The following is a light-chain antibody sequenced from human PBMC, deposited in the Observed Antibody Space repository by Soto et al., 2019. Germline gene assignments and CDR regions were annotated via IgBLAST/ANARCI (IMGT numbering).Light chain of an antibody. CDR3: QQYGGSPYT. V-gene: IGKV3-20*01. CDR2: GAS. J-gene: IGKJ2*01. CDR1: QSVRSNY. Sequence: EIVLTQSPGTLSLSPGERATLSRRASQSVRSNYLAWYQRKPGQAPRLLIYGASTRATGIPDRFSGTGSGTDFTLTISRLEPEDFAVYYCQQYGGSPYTFGQGTKLEI.